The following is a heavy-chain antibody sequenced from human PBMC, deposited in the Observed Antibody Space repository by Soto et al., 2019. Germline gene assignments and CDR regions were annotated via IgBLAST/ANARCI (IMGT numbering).Heavy chain of an antibody. CDR2: VNHSGEA. Sequence: SETLSLTCGVYGGSFRNYYWIWVRQPPGKGLEWIGEVNHSGEATYNPSLKSRVTISVDTSKNQFSLKLSSVTAADTAVYYCARLWNSGWFDPWGQGTLVTVSS. V-gene: IGHV4-34*01. J-gene: IGHJ5*02. CDR3: ARLWNSGWFDP. CDR1: GGSFRNYY. D-gene: IGHD1-1*01.